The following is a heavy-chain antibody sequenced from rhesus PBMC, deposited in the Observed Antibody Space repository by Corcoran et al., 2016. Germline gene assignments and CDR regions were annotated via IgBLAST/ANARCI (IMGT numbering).Heavy chain of an antibody. J-gene: IGHJ3*01. Sequence: QVQLQQWGEGLVKPSETLSLTCGVYGGSGSGFWWGWIRTPPGKGLEWIGRLRSGVNPNYNPYRKSRVTISIDTSKNQFSLKLSSVTAADTAVYYCARQGLDYYNDNYFDACDFWGQGLRVTVSS. CDR3: ARQGLDYYNDNYFDACDF. D-gene: IGHD3-16*01. CDR2: LRSGVNP. CDR1: GGSGSGFW. V-gene: IGHV4-160*01.